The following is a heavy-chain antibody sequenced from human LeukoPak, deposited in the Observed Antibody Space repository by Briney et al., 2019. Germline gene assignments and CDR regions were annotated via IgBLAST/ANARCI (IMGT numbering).Heavy chain of an antibody. D-gene: IGHD3-3*01. J-gene: IGHJ4*02. Sequence: ASVKVSCKASGYTFTSYTIHWVRQAPGQRLEWMGWINPNSGGTNYAQKFQGRVTMTRDTSISTAYMELSRLRSDDTAVYYCARLANDFWSGYRGPFDYWGQGTLVTVSS. CDR2: INPNSGGT. V-gene: IGHV1-2*02. CDR3: ARLANDFWSGYRGPFDY. CDR1: GYTFTSYT.